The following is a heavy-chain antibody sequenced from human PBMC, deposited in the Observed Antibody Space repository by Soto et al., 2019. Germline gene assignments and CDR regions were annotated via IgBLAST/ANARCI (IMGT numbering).Heavy chain of an antibody. CDR1: GFTFSNYA. D-gene: IGHD4-17*01. V-gene: IGHV3-30-3*01. CDR2: ISYDGNKK. Sequence: QVQLVESGGGVVQPGRSLRLSCAASGFTFSNYAMHWVRQAPGKGLEWVAVISYDGNKKYYADSVKGRFTISRDNSKNTLYMQMNSLRAEDTAVYYGARDHDYGIYYYYGMGVWGQGTRVTVSS. J-gene: IGHJ6*02. CDR3: ARDHDYGIYYYYGMGV.